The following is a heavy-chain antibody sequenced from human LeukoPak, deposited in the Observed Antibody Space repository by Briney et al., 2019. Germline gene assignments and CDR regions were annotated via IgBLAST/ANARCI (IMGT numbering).Heavy chain of an antibody. J-gene: IGHJ6*03. D-gene: IGHD5-18*01. CDR2: ISSSSSTI. CDR1: GLTFSSYS. Sequence: PGGSLRLSCAASGLTFSSYSMNWVRQAPGKGLEWVSYISSSSSTIYSAGSVDGRFTVSRDNAKNSLYLQMNSLRAEDTAVYYCARNPIQLWYSDYYDYYMDVWGKGTTVTLSS. V-gene: IGHV3-48*04. CDR3: ARNPIQLWYSDYYDYYMDV.